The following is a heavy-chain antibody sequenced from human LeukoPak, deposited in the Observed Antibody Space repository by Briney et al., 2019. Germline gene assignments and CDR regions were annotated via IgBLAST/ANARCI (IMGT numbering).Heavy chain of an antibody. Sequence: SETLSLTCTVSGGSIRTDGYYWSWIRQHPGKGLEWIGYIYYSGSTYYNPSLKSRVTISVDTSKNQSSLKLSSVTAADTAVYYCAREGAEYSSGWYDYWGQGILVTVSS. J-gene: IGHJ4*02. CDR2: IYYSGST. D-gene: IGHD6-19*01. V-gene: IGHV4-31*03. CDR3: AREGAEYSSGWYDY. CDR1: GGSIRTDGYY.